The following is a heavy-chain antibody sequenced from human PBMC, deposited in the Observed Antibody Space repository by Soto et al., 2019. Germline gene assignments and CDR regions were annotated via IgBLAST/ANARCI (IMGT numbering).Heavy chain of an antibody. V-gene: IGHV1-2*02. CDR2: INPNSGGT. D-gene: IGHD2-2*01. CDR1: GYTFTGYY. J-gene: IGHJ4*02. Sequence: QVQLVQSGAEVKKPGASVKVSCKASGYTFTGYYMHWVRQAPGQGLEWMGWINPNSGGTNYAQKCQGRVTVTRDTSISTAYMELSRLRSDDTAVYYCARGGSTSCDYWGQGTLVTVSS. CDR3: ARGGSTSCDY.